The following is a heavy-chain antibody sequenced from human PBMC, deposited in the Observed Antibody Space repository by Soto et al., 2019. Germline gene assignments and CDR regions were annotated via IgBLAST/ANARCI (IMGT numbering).Heavy chain of an antibody. Sequence: QVQLQESGPGLVKPSETLSLTCTVSGGSISSYYWSWIRQPPGKGLEWIGYIYYSGSTNYNPSLRRRATLSENTHNNQFALKRSSVAAAATAVYYCASHRPDGGYCSSTSCYAFYYYMDVWGKGTPVTVSS. D-gene: IGHD2-2*01. CDR2: IYYSGST. CDR1: GGSISSYY. V-gene: IGHV4-59*08. J-gene: IGHJ6*03. CDR3: ASHRPDGGYCSSTSCYAFYYYMDV.